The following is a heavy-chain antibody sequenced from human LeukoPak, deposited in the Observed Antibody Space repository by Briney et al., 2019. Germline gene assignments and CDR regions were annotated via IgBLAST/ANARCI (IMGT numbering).Heavy chain of an antibody. CDR2: IKQGESER. V-gene: IGHV3-7*04. CDR1: GVTFRSYR. D-gene: IGHD3-22*01. J-gene: IGHJ3*02. Sequence: GGSLRLSCAASGVTFRSYRMNWVRQAPGKGLEWVASIKQGESERYYVGSVNGRFTISRDNAKNSLYLQMNSLRAEDTAVYYCARGDNSAFDIWGQGTMVTVSS. CDR3: ARGDNSAFDI.